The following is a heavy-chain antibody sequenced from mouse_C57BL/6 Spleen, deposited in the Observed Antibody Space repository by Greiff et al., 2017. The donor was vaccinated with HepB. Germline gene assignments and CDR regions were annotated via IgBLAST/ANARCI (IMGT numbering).Heavy chain of an antibody. CDR1: GYTFTDYN. J-gene: IGHJ2*01. Sequence: EVQLQQSGPELVKPGASVKMSCKASGYTFTDYNMHWVKQSHGKSLEWIGYINPNNGGTSYNQKFKGKATLTVNKSSSTAYMELRSLTSEDSAVYYCARWNYYGSSLDYWSQGTTLTVSS. CDR3: ARWNYYGSSLDY. CDR2: INPNNGGT. V-gene: IGHV1-22*01. D-gene: IGHD1-1*01.